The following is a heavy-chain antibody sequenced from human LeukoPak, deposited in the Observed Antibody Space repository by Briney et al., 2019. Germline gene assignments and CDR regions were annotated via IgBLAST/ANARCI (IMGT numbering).Heavy chain of an antibody. Sequence: PAQRLDSPSVDSMSRTIYYADSVKGRFTISRDNAKNSLYLQMNSLRAEDTAVYYCARAIHFVDYWGQGTLVTVSS. CDR2: DSMSRTI. CDR3: ARAIHFVDY. J-gene: IGHJ4*02. V-gene: IGHV3-69-1*01. D-gene: IGHD2-2*02.